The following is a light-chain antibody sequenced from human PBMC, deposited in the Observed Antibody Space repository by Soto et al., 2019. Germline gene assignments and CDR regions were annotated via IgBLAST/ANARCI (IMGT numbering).Light chain of an antibody. V-gene: IGKV3-15*01. J-gene: IGKJ5*01. CDR3: QQYHDGPPIT. CDR1: QSVAGN. Sequence: EIVMTQSPATLSASPGERATLFCRASQSVAGNLAWYQQKPGQAPRLLIYGASTRATGIPARFSGSGSGTEFTLTISSLQSEDFAVYYCQQYHDGPPITFGQGTRPEIK. CDR2: GAS.